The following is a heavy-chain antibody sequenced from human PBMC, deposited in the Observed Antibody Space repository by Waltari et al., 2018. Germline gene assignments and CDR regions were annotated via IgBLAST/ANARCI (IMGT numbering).Heavy chain of an antibody. J-gene: IGHJ1*01. Sequence: QVQLVESGGGVVQPGRCLRLSWSASGLPFSSHGIPWFCQAPGQGLGWVSVIWSDGSYKYYADSVKGRFTISRDNSKNTLYLQMNSLRAEDTAVYYCARDGSGYCSSTSCYIGYFQHWGQGTLVTVSS. CDR2: IWSDGSYK. D-gene: IGHD2-2*02. V-gene: IGHV3-33*01. CDR3: ARDGSGYCSSTSCYIGYFQH. CDR1: GLPFSSHG.